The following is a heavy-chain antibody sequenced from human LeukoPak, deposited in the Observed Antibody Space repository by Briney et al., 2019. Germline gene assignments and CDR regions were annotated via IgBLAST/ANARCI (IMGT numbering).Heavy chain of an antibody. J-gene: IGHJ4*02. D-gene: IGHD3-10*01. CDR1: GLTFTSYA. CDR3: AKNSGYGSGSYLDY. Sequence: GGSLRLSCAASGLTFTSYAMSWVRQAPGKGLEWVSAISGSGGSTYYADSVKGRFTISRDNSKNTLYLQMNSLRAEDTAVYYCAKNSGYGSGSYLDYWGQGTLVTVSS. CDR2: ISGSGGST. V-gene: IGHV3-23*01.